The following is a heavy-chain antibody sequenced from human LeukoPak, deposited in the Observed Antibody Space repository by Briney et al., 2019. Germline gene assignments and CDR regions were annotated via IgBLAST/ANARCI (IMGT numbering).Heavy chain of an antibody. D-gene: IGHD2-15*01. Sequence: SETLSLTCTVSGGSISSSSYYWGWIRQPPGKGLEWSGSIYYSGSTYYNPSLKSRVTISVDTSKNQFSLKLSSVTAADTAVYYCARLPIVVVVASLALGGIWGQGTMVTVSS. CDR2: IYYSGST. CDR1: GGSISSSSYY. J-gene: IGHJ3*02. V-gene: IGHV4-39*01. CDR3: ARLPIVVVVASLALGGI.